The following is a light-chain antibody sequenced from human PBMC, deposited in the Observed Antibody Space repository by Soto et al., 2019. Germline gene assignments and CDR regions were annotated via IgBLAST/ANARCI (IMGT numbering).Light chain of an antibody. CDR2: EVS. CDR1: SSDVGGYNY. CDR3: SSYTSSSTVV. Sequence: QSVLTQPASVSGSPGQSITISCTGSSSDVGGYNYVSWYQPHSGKAPKLMIYEVSNRPSGVSNRFSGSKSGNTASLTISGLQAEDEADYYCSSYTSSSTVVFGGGTKLTVL. J-gene: IGLJ2*01. V-gene: IGLV2-14*01.